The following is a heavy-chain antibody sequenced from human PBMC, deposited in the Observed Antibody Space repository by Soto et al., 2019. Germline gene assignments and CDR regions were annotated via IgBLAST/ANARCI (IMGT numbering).Heavy chain of an antibody. CDR1: GGSFSGYY. J-gene: IGHJ6*02. V-gene: IGHV4-34*01. CDR3: ARGRRIAARLSSYYYGMDV. D-gene: IGHD6-6*01. Sequence: SETLSLTCAVYGGSFSGYYWSWIRQPPGKGLEWIGEINHSGSTNYNPSLKSRVTISVDTSKNQFSLKLSSVTAADTAVYYCARGRRIAARLSSYYYGMDVWGQGTTVTVSS. CDR2: INHSGST.